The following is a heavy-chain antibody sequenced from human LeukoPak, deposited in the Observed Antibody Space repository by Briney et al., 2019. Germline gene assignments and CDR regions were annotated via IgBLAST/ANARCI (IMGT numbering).Heavy chain of an antibody. J-gene: IGHJ4*02. Sequence: PSETLSLTCTVSGGSISSYYWSWIRQHPGKGLEWIGYIYYSGSTNYNPSLKSRVTISVDTSKNQFSLKLSSVTAADTAVYYCARGEDGYNYSLDYWGQGTLVTVSS. D-gene: IGHD5-24*01. V-gene: IGHV4-59*01. CDR3: ARGEDGYNYSLDY. CDR1: GGSISSYY. CDR2: IYYSGST.